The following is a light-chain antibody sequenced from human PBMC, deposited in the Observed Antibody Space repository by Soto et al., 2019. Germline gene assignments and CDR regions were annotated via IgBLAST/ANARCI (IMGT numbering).Light chain of an antibody. CDR3: QQYSDWPIT. Sequence: EVMMTQFPDTVSVTPVETVTLPGVASQSVRTNLAWYQQQPGQAPRLLIYGASTRATAVPDRFSGSGSGTDFTLTITSLQSDDFAVYFCQQYSDWPITFGQGTRLEIK. CDR2: GAS. J-gene: IGKJ5*01. CDR1: QSVRTN. V-gene: IGKV3-15*01.